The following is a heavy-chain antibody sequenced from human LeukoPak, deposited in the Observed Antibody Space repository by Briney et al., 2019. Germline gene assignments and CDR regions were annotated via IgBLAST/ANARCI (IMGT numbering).Heavy chain of an antibody. CDR2: ISSSGSTI. V-gene: IGHV3-48*03. Sequence: PGGSLRLSCAASGFTFSSYAMSWVRQAPGKGLEWVSAISSSGSTIYYADSVKGRFTISRDNAKNSLYLQMNSLRAEDTAVYYCARYFAPDYYYYYGMDVWGQGTTVTVSS. J-gene: IGHJ6*02. CDR3: ARYFAPDYYYYYGMDV. D-gene: IGHD3-9*01. CDR1: GFTFSSYA.